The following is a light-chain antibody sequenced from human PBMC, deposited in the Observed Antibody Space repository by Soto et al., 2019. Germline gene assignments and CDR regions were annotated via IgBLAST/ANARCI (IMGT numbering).Light chain of an antibody. CDR2: DAS. CDR1: QFISRS. Sequence: ETVLTQSPATLSLSPGERATLSCRASQFISRSLARYQQKPGQAPRLLIHDASDRATGIPGRFSGSGSGTDFTLTISSLEPEDFAVYYCQQHSNWPPITFGQGTRLEIK. V-gene: IGKV3-11*01. CDR3: QQHSNWPPIT. J-gene: IGKJ5*01.